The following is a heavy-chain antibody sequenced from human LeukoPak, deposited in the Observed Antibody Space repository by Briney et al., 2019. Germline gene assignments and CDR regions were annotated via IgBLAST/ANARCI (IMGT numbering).Heavy chain of an antibody. V-gene: IGHV4-38-2*02. CDR2: MYHSGST. Sequence: PSETLSLTCTVSGYSISFGYYWGWIRQPPGKGLEWIGSMYHSGSTYYNPSLKSRVAISIDTSKSQFSLRVTSVTAADTAVYYCARDRRVGPTYGWFDPWGQGTLVTVSS. CDR3: ARDRRVGPTYGWFDP. D-gene: IGHD1-26*01. J-gene: IGHJ5*02. CDR1: GYSISFGYY.